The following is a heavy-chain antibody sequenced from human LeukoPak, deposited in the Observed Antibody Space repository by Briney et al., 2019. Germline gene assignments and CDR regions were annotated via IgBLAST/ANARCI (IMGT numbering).Heavy chain of an antibody. CDR3: TRAHWVGNYVFSRFDP. CDR1: GYIFSDFY. D-gene: IGHD3-10*02. Sequence: ASVKVSCKTSGYIFSDFYIHWVRQAPGQGLEWMGWTSPKNLGTNIARKFQHRVTMTLDTSISTAYLELSSLRSDDTALYYCTRAHWVGNYVFSRFDPWGQGTLVTVSS. J-gene: IGHJ5*02. V-gene: IGHV1-2*02. CDR2: TSPKNLGT.